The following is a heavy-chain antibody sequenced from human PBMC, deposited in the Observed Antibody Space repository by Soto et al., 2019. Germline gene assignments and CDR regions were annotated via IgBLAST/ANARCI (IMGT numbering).Heavy chain of an antibody. Sequence: SETLSLTCTVSGGSVSSGDYYWSWIRQPPGRGLEWIAYIYYIGSTNYNPSLKSRVTISVDTSKNQFSLKLSSVTAADTAVYYCARVDRHSSGDIDYWGQGTQVTVSS. CDR2: IYYIGST. CDR3: ARVDRHSSGDIDY. D-gene: IGHD6-19*01. J-gene: IGHJ4*02. V-gene: IGHV4-61*08. CDR1: GGSVSSGDYY.